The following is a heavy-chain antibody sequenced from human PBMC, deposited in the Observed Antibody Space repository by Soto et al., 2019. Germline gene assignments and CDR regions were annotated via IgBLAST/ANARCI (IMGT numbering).Heavy chain of an antibody. V-gene: IGHV4-59*08. D-gene: IGHD3-22*01. CDR2: IYYTGTT. CDR1: GGSIRDYY. CDR3: ARLGGYYQAVDS. J-gene: IGHJ4*02. Sequence: SETLSLTCTVSGGSIRDYYWGWIRQSPGKGLEWIGYIYYTGTTKYNPSLKSRVTISVDSSKNQFSLKLDSVTAADTAVYYCARLGGYYQAVDSWGQGTLVTVS.